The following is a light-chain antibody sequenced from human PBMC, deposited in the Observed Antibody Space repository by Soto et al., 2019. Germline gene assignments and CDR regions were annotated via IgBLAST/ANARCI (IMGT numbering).Light chain of an antibody. J-gene: IGKJ1*01. CDR3: QQYNSYS. CDR2: HAS. Sequence: DIQVTQSPSTLIASVGDRVTTTXRASQSIIRWLAWYQQKAGTAPKXLIXHASILQSGVPSRFSGSESGTEFTLTICSLQPYEFATYYCQQYNSYSFGQGTKVDI. CDR1: QSIIRW. V-gene: IGKV1-5*01.